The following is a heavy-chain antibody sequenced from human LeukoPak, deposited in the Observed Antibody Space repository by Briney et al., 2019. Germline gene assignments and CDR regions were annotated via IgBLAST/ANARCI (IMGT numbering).Heavy chain of an antibody. J-gene: IGHJ4*02. V-gene: IGHV3-23*01. D-gene: IGHD2-21*01. CDR2: IGGSSGSI. Sequence: GGSLRLSCAASGFTFSSYTMRWVRQVPGKGLEWVSAIGGSSGSIYYADSVKGRFTISRDNSKNTLSLQMNSLRAEDTALYYCASQCGVGGYWGQGTLVTVSS. CDR3: ASQCGVGGY. CDR1: GFTFSSYT.